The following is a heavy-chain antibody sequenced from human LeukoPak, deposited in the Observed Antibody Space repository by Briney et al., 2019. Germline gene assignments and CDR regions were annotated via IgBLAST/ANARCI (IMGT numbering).Heavy chain of an antibody. V-gene: IGHV1-18*04. CDR1: GYNFRNYG. CDR2: ISIYTGQT. Sequence: ASVKVSCKGSGYNFRNYGISWVRQVPGQGLEWVAWISIYTGQTDYAQSVRDRLTLTTDTSTSTAYMELRSLTSDDTAVYYYVRDFPTTSVRHFEYWGQGTLVTVSS. D-gene: IGHD5-12*01. J-gene: IGHJ4*02. CDR3: VRDFPTTSVRHFEY.